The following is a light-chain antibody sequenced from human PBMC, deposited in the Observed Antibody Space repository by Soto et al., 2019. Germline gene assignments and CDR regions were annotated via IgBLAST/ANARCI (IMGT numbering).Light chain of an antibody. J-gene: IGKJ5*01. V-gene: IGKV3-20*01. CDR1: QSVSSSY. CDR3: KQYGSSST. CDR2: GAS. Sequence: EIVLTQSPATMSLSPGERATLSCRASQSVSSSYLAWYQQKPGQAPRLLIYGASSRPTGIQDRFSGSGSGTEFTLTIRRLEPEDFAVYYCKQYGSSSTCGQGTRLEIK.